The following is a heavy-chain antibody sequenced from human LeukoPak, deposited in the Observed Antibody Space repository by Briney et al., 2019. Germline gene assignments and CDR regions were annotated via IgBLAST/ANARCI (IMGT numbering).Heavy chain of an antibody. J-gene: IGHJ4*02. CDR3: ARRVGSSDCFDY. Sequence: SETLSLTCTVSGGSISSYYWGWIRQPPGKGLEWIGNVYHGGSSYYNPSLKSRVTISVDTSKNQFSLNLYSVTAADTAVYYCARRVGSSDCFDYWGQGTLVTVSS. CDR1: GGSISSYY. D-gene: IGHD6-6*01. CDR2: VYHGGSS. V-gene: IGHV4-59*08.